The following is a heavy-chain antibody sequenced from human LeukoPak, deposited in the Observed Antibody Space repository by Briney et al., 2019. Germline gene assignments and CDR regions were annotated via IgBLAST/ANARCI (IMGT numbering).Heavy chain of an antibody. D-gene: IGHD3-10*01. CDR2: ITNGGGT. J-gene: IGHJ4*01. Sequence: GGSLSLSCVGSGFSFSSYAMSWVRQPPGKGLEWVSVITNGGGTYYSDSVKGRFTISRDNSRDTVYLQMNSLRAEDTAVYYCAKGTYYYGSGRTETFGENWGQGTLVTVSS. V-gene: IGHV3-23*01. CDR3: AKGTYYYGSGRTETFGEN. CDR1: GFSFSSYA.